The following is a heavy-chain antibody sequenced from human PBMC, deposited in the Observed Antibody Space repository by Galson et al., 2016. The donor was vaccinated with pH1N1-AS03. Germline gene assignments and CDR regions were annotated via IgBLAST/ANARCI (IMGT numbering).Heavy chain of an antibody. D-gene: IGHD2-21*01. CDR1: GYPFSDYA. CDR2: ISAFNGDT. J-gene: IGHJ6*02. V-gene: IGHV1-18*01. Sequence: SVKVSCKASGYPFSDYATTWVRQAPGQGLEWMGWISAFNGDTHYAQTFQGRVTLTTDTSTTTAYLELRNLRSDDTAVYYCARDPKHTVNYYRLSAGLDVWGQGTTVTVSS. CDR3: ARDPKHTVNYYRLSAGLDV.